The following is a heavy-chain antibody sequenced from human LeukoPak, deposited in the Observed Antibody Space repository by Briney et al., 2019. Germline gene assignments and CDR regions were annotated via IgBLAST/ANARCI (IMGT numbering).Heavy chain of an antibody. CDR3: ARGGSGDFDY. CDR2: INSDGSST. CDR1: GFTFSNYW. V-gene: IGHV3-74*01. J-gene: IGHJ4*02. D-gene: IGHD1-26*01. Sequence: PGGSLRLSCAASGFTFSNYWMNWVRQTPGKGLVWVSHINSDGSSTNYADSVKGRFTISRDNAKNSLYLQMNSLRAEDTAVYYCARGGSGDFDYWGQGTLVTVSS.